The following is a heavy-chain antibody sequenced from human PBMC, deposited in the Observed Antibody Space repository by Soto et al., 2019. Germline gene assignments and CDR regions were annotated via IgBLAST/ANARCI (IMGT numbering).Heavy chain of an antibody. CDR2: IYPGDSDT. CDR1: WYSFTSYG. CDR3: ARAMTPIAVAGTWYFQH. Sequence: VESLTSSCKVHWYSFTSYGIGWVLQMPGKCLEWMGIIYPGDSDTRYSPSFQGQVTISADKSISTAYLQWRSLKASDTAMYYCARAMTPIAVAGTWYFQHWGQGTLVTVSS. D-gene: IGHD6-19*01. J-gene: IGHJ1*01. V-gene: IGHV5-51*01.